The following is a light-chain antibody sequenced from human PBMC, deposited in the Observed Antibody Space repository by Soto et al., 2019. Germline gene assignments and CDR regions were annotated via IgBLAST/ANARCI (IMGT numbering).Light chain of an antibody. Sequence: AIQMTQSPSSLSAFVGDRVTITCRASQDIRNELGWYRQKPGKAPQLLIHAASNLQSGVSSRFSGSGSGTDFTLTISRLQPEDFATYYCLQDYNYPRTFGQGTKVEIK. CDR2: AAS. CDR1: QDIRNE. CDR3: LQDYNYPRT. J-gene: IGKJ1*01. V-gene: IGKV1-6*01.